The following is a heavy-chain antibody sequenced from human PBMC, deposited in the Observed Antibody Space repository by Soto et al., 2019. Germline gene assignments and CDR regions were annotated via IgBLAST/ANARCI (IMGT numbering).Heavy chain of an antibody. J-gene: IGHJ4*02. CDR2: ISGSGDDT. V-gene: IGHV3-23*01. CDR1: GFTFSNFA. Sequence: QLLESGGGFVQPGGSLRLSCVASGFTFSNFAMAWVRQAPGEGLEWVSDISGSGDDTFYADSMKGRFTISRDNSKDTLYLQSNSLRAEDTAVYYCANPIPKTGTTFGFWGQGTLVTVSS. D-gene: IGHD1-1*01. CDR3: ANPIPKTGTTFGF.